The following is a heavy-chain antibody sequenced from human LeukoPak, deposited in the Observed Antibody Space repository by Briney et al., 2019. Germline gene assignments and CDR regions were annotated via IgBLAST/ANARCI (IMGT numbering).Heavy chain of an antibody. Sequence: GASVKVSCKAFGYTFTNNWMHWVRQAPGQGPEWMGLISPTGGSTAYAQKFQGRVTLTRDMSTSTDYLELSSLRSEDTAVYYCAREGGSYYMRRGAFDIWGQGTMVTVSS. CDR2: ISPTGGST. J-gene: IGHJ3*02. V-gene: IGHV1-46*03. CDR1: GYTFTNNW. CDR3: AREGGSYYMRRGAFDI. D-gene: IGHD1-26*01.